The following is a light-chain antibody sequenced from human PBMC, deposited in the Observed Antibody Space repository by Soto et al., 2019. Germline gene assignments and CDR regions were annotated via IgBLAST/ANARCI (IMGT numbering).Light chain of an antibody. CDR1: SSDVGSYNL. Sequence: QSVLTQPASVSGSPGQSITISCTGTSSDVGSYNLVSWYQQHPGKAPKLMIYEGSKRPSGVSNRFSGSKSGNTASLTISGLQAEDEADYYCCSYAGSLGYVFGTGTKVTVL. V-gene: IGLV2-23*01. CDR2: EGS. CDR3: CSYAGSLGYV. J-gene: IGLJ1*01.